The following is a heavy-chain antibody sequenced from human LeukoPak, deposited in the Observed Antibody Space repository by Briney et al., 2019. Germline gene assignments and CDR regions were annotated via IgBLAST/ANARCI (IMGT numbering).Heavy chain of an antibody. V-gene: IGHV3-11*01. CDR1: GFTFSDYY. D-gene: IGHD3-22*01. CDR3: ARVPDYYDSSGYDY. CDR2: ISSSGSTI. J-gene: IGHJ4*02. Sequence: PGGSLRLSCAASGFTFSDYYMSWIRQAPGKGLEWVSYISSSGSTIYYANSVKGRFTISRDNAKNSLCLQMNSLRAEDTAVYYCARVPDYYDSSGYDYWGQGTLVTVSS.